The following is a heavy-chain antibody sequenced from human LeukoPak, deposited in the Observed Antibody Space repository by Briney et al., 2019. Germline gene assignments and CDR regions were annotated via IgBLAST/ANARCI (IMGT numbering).Heavy chain of an antibody. V-gene: IGHV3-15*01. D-gene: IGHD4-17*01. CDR2: IKRKTDGGTT. CDR1: GFSYKYAW. Sequence: GGPLRLPCEASGFSYKYAWVSWARQAPGKGGEWIGRIKRKTDGGTTEYAAPVNGRFTISRDDSKNTFYLQLNSLKMEVTAVYYCTTGPAGDSFEYWGQGTLVTVSS. CDR3: TTGPAGDSFEY. J-gene: IGHJ4*02.